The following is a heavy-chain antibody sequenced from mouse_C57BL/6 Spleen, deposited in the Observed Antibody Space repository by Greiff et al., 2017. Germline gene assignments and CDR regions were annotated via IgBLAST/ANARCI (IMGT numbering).Heavy chain of an antibody. CDR2: SYPGDGDT. J-gene: IGHJ1*03. Sequence: VKLQQSGPELVKPGDSVTISCKASGYAFSSYWMNWVKQRPGTGLEWIGQSYPGDGDTNYNGKFKGKATLTADKSSSTGYMQLSSLTSEDSAVYFCARTPFITTVVATGYCDVWGTGTTVTVSS. V-gene: IGHV1-80*01. CDR1: GYAFSSYW. D-gene: IGHD1-1*01. CDR3: ARTPFITTVVATGYCDV.